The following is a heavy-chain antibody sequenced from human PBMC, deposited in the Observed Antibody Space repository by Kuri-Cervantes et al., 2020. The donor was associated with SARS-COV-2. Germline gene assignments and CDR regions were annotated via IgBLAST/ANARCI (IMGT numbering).Heavy chain of an antibody. CDR1: GYTFTGYY. J-gene: IGHJ4*02. V-gene: IGHV1-2*02. CDR3: ARKSNYHGLIDY. Sequence: ASVKVSCKASGYTFTGYYMHWVRQAPGQGLEWMGWINPNSGGTNYAQKFQGRATMTRDPSISTAYMELSRLRSDDTAVYYCARKSNYHGLIDYWGQGTLVTVSS. D-gene: IGHD4-11*01. CDR2: INPNSGGT.